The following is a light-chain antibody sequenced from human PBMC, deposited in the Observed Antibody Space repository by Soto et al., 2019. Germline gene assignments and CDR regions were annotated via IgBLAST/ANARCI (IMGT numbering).Light chain of an antibody. CDR3: QQSDNLPLT. V-gene: IGKV1-33*01. J-gene: IGKJ5*01. CDR1: QAIKNF. Sequence: DFPMTQSPSSLSASVGDRVTITCRATQAIKNFLNWSQQKPGRAPKLLISDASTLQRGVPSRFSGSGSGTHFTFVISSLQPEDVGTYYCQQSDNLPLTFGQGTRLDIK. CDR2: DAS.